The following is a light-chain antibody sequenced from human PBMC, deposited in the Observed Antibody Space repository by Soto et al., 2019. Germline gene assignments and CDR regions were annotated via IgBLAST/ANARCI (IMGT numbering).Light chain of an antibody. V-gene: IGKV3-15*01. CDR3: QQYNNWPPT. Sequence: VMKRSPATLAVSPGERATLSCRASQSVSSNLAWYQQKPGQAPRLLIYGASTRATGIPARFSGSGSGTEFTLTISSLQSEDFAVYYCQQYNNWPPTFGQGTKVDIK. J-gene: IGKJ1*01. CDR2: GAS. CDR1: QSVSSN.